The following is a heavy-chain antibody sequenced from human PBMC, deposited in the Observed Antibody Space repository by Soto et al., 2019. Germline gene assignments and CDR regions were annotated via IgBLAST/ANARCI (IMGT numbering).Heavy chain of an antibody. V-gene: IGHV4-30-2*01. CDR2: IYHSGST. D-gene: IGHD2-21*01. CDR3: ARVAVVTLTLYWFDP. Sequence: SETLSLTCAVSGGSISSGGYSWSWIRQPPGKGLEWIGYIYHSGSTYYNPSLKSRVTISVDRSKNQFSLKLSSVTAADTAVYYCARVAVVTLTLYWFDPWGQGTLVTVSS. J-gene: IGHJ5*02. CDR1: GGSISSGGYS.